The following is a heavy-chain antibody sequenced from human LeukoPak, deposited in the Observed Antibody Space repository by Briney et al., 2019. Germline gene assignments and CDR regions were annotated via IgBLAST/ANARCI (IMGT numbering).Heavy chain of an antibody. CDR1: GGSISSGGYY. V-gene: IGHV4-30-2*01. D-gene: IGHD3-10*01. Sequence: PSETLSLTCTVSGGSISSGGYYWSWIRQPPGKGLEWIGYIYHSGSTYYNPSLKSRVSISVDRSKNQFSLKLSSVTAADTAVYYCARGLNYYGSGSYYRYFDYWGQGTLVTVSS. CDR3: ARGLNYYGSGSYYRYFDY. CDR2: IYHSGST. J-gene: IGHJ4*02.